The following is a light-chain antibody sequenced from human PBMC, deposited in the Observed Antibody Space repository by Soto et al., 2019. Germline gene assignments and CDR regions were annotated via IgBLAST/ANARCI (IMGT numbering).Light chain of an antibody. CDR1: QSVSSN. J-gene: IGKJ2*02. CDR3: QQYNNWPRGT. CDR2: GAS. Sequence: EIVMTQSPATLSVSPGERATLSCRASQSVSSNLACYQQKPGQAPRLLIYGASTRATGIPARFSGSGSGTEITLTISSLQSEDFAVYYCQQYNNWPRGTFGQGTKLEIK. V-gene: IGKV3-15*01.